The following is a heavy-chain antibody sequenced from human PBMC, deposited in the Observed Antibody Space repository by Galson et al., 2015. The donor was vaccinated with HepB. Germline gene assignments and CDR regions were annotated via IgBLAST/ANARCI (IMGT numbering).Heavy chain of an antibody. J-gene: IGHJ6*02. V-gene: IGHV3-30*18. D-gene: IGHD3-3*01. CDR2: ISYDGSTK. CDR3: AKSRSFWSGEYYYYYGMDV. CDR1: GFTFSSYG. Sequence: SLRLSCAASGFTFSSYGMHWVRQAPGKGLEWVAVISYDGSTKYYADSVKGRFTISRDNSKNTLYLQMNSLRAEDTAVYYCAKSRSFWSGEYYYYYGMDVWGQGTTVTVSS.